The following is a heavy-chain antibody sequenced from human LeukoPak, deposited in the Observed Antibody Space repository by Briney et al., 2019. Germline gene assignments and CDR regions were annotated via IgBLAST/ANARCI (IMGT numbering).Heavy chain of an antibody. CDR3: ARDLGTTGWHTFDY. D-gene: IGHD6-19*01. CDR1: GDSVSSKNGA. CDR2: TYYRSKWYN. V-gene: IGHV6-1*01. J-gene: IGHJ4*02. Sequence: SQTLSLTCAVSGDSVSSKNGAWNWIRQSPSRGLEWLGRTYYRSKWYNDYAESMEGRMTISQDTSKNQSSLHLNSVTPDDTAVYYRARDLGTTGWHTFDYWGQGTLVTVSS.